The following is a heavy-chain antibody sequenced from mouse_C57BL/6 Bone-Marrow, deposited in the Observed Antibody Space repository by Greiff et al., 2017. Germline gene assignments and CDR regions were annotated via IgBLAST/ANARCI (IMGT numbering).Heavy chain of an antibody. CDR1: GYAFSSSW. J-gene: IGHJ4*01. CDR3: AFRLLLPYYYAMDY. D-gene: IGHD2-3*01. V-gene: IGHV1-82*01. CDR2: IYPGDGDT. Sequence: VQLQQSGPELVKPGASVKISCKASGYAFSSSWMNWVKQRPGKGLEWIGRIYPGDGDTNYNGKFKGKATLTADKSSSTAYMQRSSLTSEDSAVYFCAFRLLLPYYYAMDYWGQGTSVTVSS.